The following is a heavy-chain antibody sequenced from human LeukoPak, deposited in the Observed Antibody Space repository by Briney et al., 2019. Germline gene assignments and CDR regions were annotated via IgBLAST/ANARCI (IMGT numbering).Heavy chain of an antibody. D-gene: IGHD3-22*01. Sequence: SETLSLTCAVYGGSFSGYYWSWIRQPPGKGLEWIGEIYHSGSTNYNPSLKSRVTISVDKSKNQFSLKLSSVTAADTAVYYCAIADSHDSSGYYYVWGQGTLVTVSS. CDR2: IYHSGST. V-gene: IGHV4-34*01. J-gene: IGHJ4*02. CDR3: AIADSHDSSGYYYV. CDR1: GGSFSGYY.